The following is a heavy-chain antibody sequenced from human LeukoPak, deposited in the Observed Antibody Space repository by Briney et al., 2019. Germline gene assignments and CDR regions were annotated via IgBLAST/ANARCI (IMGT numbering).Heavy chain of an antibody. J-gene: IGHJ6*03. CDR1: GFTFSSYS. CDR2: ISSSSSTI. CDR3: AREDYDILTGYYGSGNYMDV. D-gene: IGHD3-9*01. Sequence: GGSLRLSCAASGFTFSSYSMNWVRQAPGKGLEWVSYISSSSSTIYYADSVKGRFTISRDNAKNSLYLQMNSLRAEDTAVYYCAREDYDILTGYYGSGNYMDVWGKGTTVTVSS. V-gene: IGHV3-48*01.